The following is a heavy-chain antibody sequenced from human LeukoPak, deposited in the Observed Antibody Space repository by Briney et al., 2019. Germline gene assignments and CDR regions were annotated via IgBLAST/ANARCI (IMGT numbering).Heavy chain of an antibody. CDR1: GGSFSGYY. CDR2: INHSGST. CDR3: ARGGLRFLEWLQKGYFDY. D-gene: IGHD3-3*01. Sequence: SETLSLTCAVYGGSFSGYYWSWIRQPPGKGLEWIGEINHSGSTNYNPSLKSRVTISVDTSKNQFSLKLSSVTAADTAVYYCARGGLRFLEWLQKGYFDYWGQGTLVTVSS. J-gene: IGHJ4*02. V-gene: IGHV4-34*01.